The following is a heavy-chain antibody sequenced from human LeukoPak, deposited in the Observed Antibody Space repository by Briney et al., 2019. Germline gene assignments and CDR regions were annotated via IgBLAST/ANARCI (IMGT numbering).Heavy chain of an antibody. D-gene: IGHD6-19*01. CDR1: GGSISTYY. Sequence: SETLSLTCTVSGGSISTYYWRWIRQSAGKGLEWIGRIHRSGSTNYNPSLVSRVTMSVDTSKNQFSLKVSSVTAADTGVYYCARAPEFSSGWLLDCWGQGSLVTVSS. CDR2: IHRSGST. J-gene: IGHJ4*02. V-gene: IGHV4-4*07. CDR3: ARAPEFSSGWLLDC.